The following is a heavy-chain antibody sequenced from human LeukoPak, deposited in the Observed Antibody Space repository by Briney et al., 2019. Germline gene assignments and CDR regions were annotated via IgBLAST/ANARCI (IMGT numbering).Heavy chain of an antibody. J-gene: IGHJ4*02. V-gene: IGHV1-18*01. CDR1: GYTFTSYG. D-gene: IGHD3-3*01. Sequence: ASVKVSCKASGYTFTSYGISWVRQAPGQGLEWMGWISAYNGNTNYAQKLQGRVTMTTDTSTSTAYMELRSLRSDDTAVYYCARDYYDFWSGYYWNYWGQGTLVTVSS. CDR2: ISAYNGNT. CDR3: ARDYYDFWSGYYWNY.